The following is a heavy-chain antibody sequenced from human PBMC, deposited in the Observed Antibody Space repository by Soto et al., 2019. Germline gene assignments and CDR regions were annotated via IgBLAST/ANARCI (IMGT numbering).Heavy chain of an antibody. Sequence: GGSLRLSCAASGFTFSSYGMHWVRQAPGTGLDWVAIISYDGTNKYYADSVKGRFTISRDNSKNTLYLQMDSLRAEDTAVYYCARDGGYGGPYWGQGTLVTVSS. CDR3: ARDGGYGGPY. J-gene: IGHJ4*02. D-gene: IGHD4-17*01. CDR2: ISYDGTNK. V-gene: IGHV3-30*03. CDR1: GFTFSSYG.